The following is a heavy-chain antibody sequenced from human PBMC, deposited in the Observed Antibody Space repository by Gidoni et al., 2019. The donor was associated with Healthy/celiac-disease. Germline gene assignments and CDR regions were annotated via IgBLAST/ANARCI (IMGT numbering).Heavy chain of an antibody. CDR2: INHSGST. CDR3: ARRFATNYYDSSGPLRP. D-gene: IGHD3-22*01. Sequence: VQLQQWGAGLLKPSETLSLTCAVYGGSFSGYYWSWIRQPPGKGLEWIGEINHSGSTNYNPSLKSRVTISVDTSKNQFSLKLSSVTAADTAVYYCARRFATNYYDSSGPLRPWGQGTLVTVSS. V-gene: IGHV4-34*01. J-gene: IGHJ4*02. CDR1: GGSFSGYY.